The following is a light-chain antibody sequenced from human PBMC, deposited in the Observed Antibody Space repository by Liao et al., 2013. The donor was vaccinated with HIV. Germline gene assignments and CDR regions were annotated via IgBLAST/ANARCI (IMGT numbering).Light chain of an antibody. Sequence: SYELTQPPSVSVSPGQTASITCSGDKLGDKXACWYQQKPGQSPXLVIYQDSKRPSGIPERFSGSNSGNTATLTISGTQAMDEADYYCQAWDSSSYVFGTGTKVTV. J-gene: IGLJ1*01. CDR1: KLGDKX. CDR2: QDS. CDR3: QAWDSSSYV. V-gene: IGLV3-1*01.